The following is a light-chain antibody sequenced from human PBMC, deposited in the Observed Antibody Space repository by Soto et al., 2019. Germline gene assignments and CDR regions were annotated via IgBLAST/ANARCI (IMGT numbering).Light chain of an antibody. CDR1: QGIYKY. CDR3: RKYNSAPRT. Sequence: DIQMTQSPSSLSASVGDRVTITCRASQGIYKYLAWYQQKPGKVPKVLIYGSSTLQSPVPSRFSGARSGTNFPLTISGLQPEEVATYYCRKYNSAPRTFGQGTKVEIK. J-gene: IGKJ1*01. CDR2: GSS. V-gene: IGKV1-27*01.